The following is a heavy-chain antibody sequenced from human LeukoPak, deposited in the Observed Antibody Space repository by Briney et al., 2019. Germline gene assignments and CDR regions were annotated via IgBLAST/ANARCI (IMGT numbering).Heavy chain of an antibody. CDR1: GGSFSIYQ. D-gene: IGHD1-26*01. V-gene: IGHV4-34*01. CDR3: AKLNSIVGATG. Sequence: SETLSLTCAVYGGSFSIYQYNWIRQTPGKGLEWIGEINPSGSTNYNPTLKSRVTMSLDTSKSQISLKLSSMTAADTAVYYCAKLNSIVGATGWGQGTLVTVSS. J-gene: IGHJ4*02. CDR2: INPSGST.